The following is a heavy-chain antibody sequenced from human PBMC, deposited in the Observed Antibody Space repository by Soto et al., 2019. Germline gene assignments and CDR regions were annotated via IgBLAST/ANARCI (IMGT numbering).Heavy chain of an antibody. D-gene: IGHD7-27*01. Sequence: EVRLVESGGDLDKYGGSLRLSCVGSGFLFRNYEMNWVRQAPGKGLEWLAHISTPGGHVSESDSVKGRFTISRDNTKHTLYLQMNSLRTEDTGVYYCVSQPHWARPFESWGQGTLGNVSS. CDR2: ISTPGGHV. CDR1: GFLFRNYE. J-gene: IGHJ4*02. V-gene: IGHV3-48*03. CDR3: VSQPHWARPFES.